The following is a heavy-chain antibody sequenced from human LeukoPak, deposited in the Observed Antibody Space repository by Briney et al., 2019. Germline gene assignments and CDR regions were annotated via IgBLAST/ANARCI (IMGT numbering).Heavy chain of an antibody. CDR3: ARPPDNGDYGAAFDR. D-gene: IGHD4-17*01. V-gene: IGHV4-34*01. CDR1: GGSFSGYY. J-gene: IGHJ4*02. Sequence: SETLSLTCAVYGGSFSGYYWSWIRQPPGKGLEWIGEINHSGSTNYNPSLESRVTISMDTSNNRFSLRLSFVTAADTALYYCARPPDNGDYGAAFDRWGQGTLVTVSS. CDR2: INHSGST.